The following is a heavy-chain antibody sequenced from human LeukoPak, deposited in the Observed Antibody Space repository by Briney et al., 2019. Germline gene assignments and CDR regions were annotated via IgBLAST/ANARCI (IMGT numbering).Heavy chain of an antibody. J-gene: IGHJ5*02. CDR1: GFTFNNYA. CDR2: ISDSGYNT. D-gene: IGHD6-19*01. V-gene: IGHV3-23*01. Sequence: GGSLRLSCSASGFTFNNYAMSWARQAPEKGLEWVSCISDSGYNTNHACFVKGRFTISRDNTKNTRYLQMDSLRAEDTAVYYCAKDGSSLGWYMAGWFDPWGQGTLVTVSS. CDR3: AKDGSSLGWYMAGWFDP.